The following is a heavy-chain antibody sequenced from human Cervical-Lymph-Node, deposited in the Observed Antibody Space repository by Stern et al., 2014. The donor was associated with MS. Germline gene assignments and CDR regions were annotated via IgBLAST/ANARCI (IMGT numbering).Heavy chain of an antibody. Sequence: LPLAQNGAEGKQPGAPDSGYCKDSGYNFTDHYIYYARQADGQEPEWIGWINPNSGGTNYAQKFQGRVTMTRDTSITTAYMELRSLRSDDTAMYYCARDALLTGATVDYWGQGSVVTVSS. CDR2: INPNSGGT. D-gene: IGHD1-26*01. J-gene: IGHJ4*02. CDR1: GYNFTDHY. V-gene: IGHV1-2*02. CDR3: ARDALLTGATVDY.